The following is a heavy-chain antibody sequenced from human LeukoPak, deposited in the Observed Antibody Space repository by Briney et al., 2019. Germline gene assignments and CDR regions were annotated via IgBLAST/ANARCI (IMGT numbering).Heavy chain of an antibody. CDR1: GFTFSSYE. V-gene: IGHV3-48*03. D-gene: IGHD6-13*01. CDR3: ARDSGEQLGVY. CDR2: ISSSGSTI. J-gene: IGHJ4*02. Sequence: GGFLRLSCAASGFTFSSYEMNWVRQAPGKGLEWVSYISSSGSTIYYADSVKGRFTISRDNAKNSLYLQMNSLRAEDTAVYYCARDSGEQLGVYWGQGTLVTVSS.